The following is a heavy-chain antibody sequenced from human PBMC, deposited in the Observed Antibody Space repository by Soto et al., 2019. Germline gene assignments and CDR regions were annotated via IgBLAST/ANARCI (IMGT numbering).Heavy chain of an antibody. J-gene: IGHJ4*02. CDR3: AGTRYYYDSSGQYYFDY. V-gene: IGHV4-39*07. D-gene: IGHD3-22*01. Sequence: SGIRSLTSPVSCVSISCSIYYLCWIRQPPGKGLEWIGSIFYTGSNYYNPSLKRRVTISVDTSKNQFSLKLSSVTAADTAVYYCAGTRYYYDSSGQYYFDYWGQGTLVTVSS. CDR1: CVSISCSIYY. CDR2: IFYTGSN.